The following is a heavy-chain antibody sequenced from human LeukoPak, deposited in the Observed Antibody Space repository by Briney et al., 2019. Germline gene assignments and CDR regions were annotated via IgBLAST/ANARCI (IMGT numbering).Heavy chain of an antibody. D-gene: IGHD3-10*01. CDR3: ATDGSGTSFPYYFES. J-gene: IGHJ4*02. CDR1: GFFFTSSG. CDR2: IGSDGSKQ. Sequence: GRSLRLSCAASGFFFTSSGMNWVRQAPGKGLEWVTFIGSDGSKQYYADSVKGRFSISRDNSRNTVSLQMNSLRLEDTAVYYCATDGSGTSFPYYFESWGQGTLVTVSS. V-gene: IGHV3-30*02.